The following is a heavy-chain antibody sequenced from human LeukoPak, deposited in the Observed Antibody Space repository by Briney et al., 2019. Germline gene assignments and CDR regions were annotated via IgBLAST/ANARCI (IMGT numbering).Heavy chain of an antibody. Sequence: ASVKVSCKASGYTFTSYDINWVRQATGQGLEWMGWMNPNNGNTDYAQKFQGRVTLTRNTSISTAYMELSSLRSEDTAVYYCTRGGPVAGTHKYFQHWGQGTLVTVSS. CDR3: TRGGPVAGTHKYFQH. CDR1: GYTFTSYD. V-gene: IGHV1-8*01. CDR2: MNPNNGNT. D-gene: IGHD6-19*01. J-gene: IGHJ1*01.